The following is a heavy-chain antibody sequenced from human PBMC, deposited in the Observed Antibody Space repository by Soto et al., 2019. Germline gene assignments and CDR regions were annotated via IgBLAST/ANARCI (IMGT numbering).Heavy chain of an antibody. D-gene: IGHD3-22*01. CDR3: ARSLTMIVVVIPYYFDY. Sequence: PGGSLRLSCAASGFTFSSYAMSWVRQAPGKGLEWVSAISGSGGSTYYADSVKGRFTISRDNSKNTLYLQMNSPRAEDTAVYYCARSLTMIVVVIPYYFDYWGQGTLVTVSS. V-gene: IGHV3-23*01. J-gene: IGHJ4*02. CDR1: GFTFSSYA. CDR2: ISGSGGST.